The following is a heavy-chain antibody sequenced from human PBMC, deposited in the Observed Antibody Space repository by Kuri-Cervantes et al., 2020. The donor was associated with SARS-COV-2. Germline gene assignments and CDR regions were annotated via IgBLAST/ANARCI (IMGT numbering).Heavy chain of an antibody. D-gene: IGHD2/OR15-2a*01. CDR1: GYTFTSYG. CDR2: ISAYNGNP. V-gene: IGHV1-18*01. J-gene: IGHJ4*02. Sequence: ASVTVSCKASGYTFTSYGISGLRQAPGQGLAWMGWISAYNGNPNYAQKLQGRVTMTTDTSTRTAYMELGSLRSDDTGVYYCAREGTILSDIDYWGQGTLVTVSS. CDR3: AREGTILSDIDY.